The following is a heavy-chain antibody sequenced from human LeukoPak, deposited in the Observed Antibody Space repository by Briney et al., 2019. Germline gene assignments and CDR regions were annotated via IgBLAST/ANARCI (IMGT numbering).Heavy chain of an antibody. V-gene: IGHV1-69*04. CDR3: ARDRPDSSLG. J-gene: IGHJ4*02. CDR2: IIPILGIA. D-gene: IGHD3-22*01. Sequence: EWMGRIIPILGIANYAQKFQGRVTITADKSTSTAYMELSSLRSEDTAVYYCARDRPDSSLGWGQGTLVTVSS.